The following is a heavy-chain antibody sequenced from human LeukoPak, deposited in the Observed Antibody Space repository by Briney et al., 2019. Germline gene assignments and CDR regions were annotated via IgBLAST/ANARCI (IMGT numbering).Heavy chain of an antibody. J-gene: IGHJ4*02. Sequence: GGSLRLSCAASGFTFSSYAMSWVRQAPGKGLEWVSAISGSSSSTYYADSVKGRFTISRDNYKNKLYLQMDSLRAEDTALYYCAKRAGSGYYRWSFDYWRQGTLVTVSS. CDR3: AKRAGSGYYRWSFDY. D-gene: IGHD3-22*01. CDR1: GFTFSSYA. CDR2: ISGSSSST. V-gene: IGHV3-23*01.